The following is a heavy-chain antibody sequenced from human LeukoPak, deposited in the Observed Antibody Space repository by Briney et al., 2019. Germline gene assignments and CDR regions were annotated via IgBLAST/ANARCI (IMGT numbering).Heavy chain of an antibody. CDR1: GGSISSYY. J-gene: IGHJ5*02. CDR3: ARGLIVVVPAAIVGWFDP. Sequence: SETLSLTCTVSGGSISSYYWSWIRQPPGKGLEWIGYIYYSGSTNYNPSLKSRVTVSVDTSKNQFSLKLSSVTAADTAVYYCARGLIVVVPAAIVGWFDPWGQGTLVTVSS. D-gene: IGHD2-2*02. V-gene: IGHV4-59*01. CDR2: IYYSGST.